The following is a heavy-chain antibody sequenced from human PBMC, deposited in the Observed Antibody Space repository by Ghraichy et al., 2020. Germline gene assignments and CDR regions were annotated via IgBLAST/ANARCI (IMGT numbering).Heavy chain of an antibody. CDR3: AKAGYSYGAAYLNWFDP. CDR2: LSPGGDTT. Sequence: GGSLRLSCAASGFTFSTYAMSWVRQAPGKGLEWVSTLSPGGDTTFYADSVRGRFTISRDISKNTLYLQMNSLRAEDTAEYYCAKAGYSYGAAYLNWFDPWGQGTLVTVSS. CDR1: GFTFSTYA. V-gene: IGHV3-23*01. J-gene: IGHJ5*02. D-gene: IGHD5-18*01.